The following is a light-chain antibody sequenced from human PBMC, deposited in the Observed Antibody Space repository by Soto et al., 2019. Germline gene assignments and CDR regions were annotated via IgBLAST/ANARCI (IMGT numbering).Light chain of an antibody. V-gene: IGKV3-20*01. J-gene: IGKJ1*01. CDR3: QQDGGSPRT. CDR2: GAS. Sequence: EIVLPPSPCTLSWSPGERATLSCRASQTVSVNYLAWYQQRPGQAPRLLIHGASNRATGIPDRFSGSGSGTDFTLTISRLEPEDFAVYYCQQDGGSPRTFGQGTKVDIK. CDR1: QTVSVNY.